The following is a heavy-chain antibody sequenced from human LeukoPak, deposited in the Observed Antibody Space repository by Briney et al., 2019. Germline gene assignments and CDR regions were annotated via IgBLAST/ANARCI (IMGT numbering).Heavy chain of an antibody. CDR2: IYYSGRT. Sequence: SETLSLTCTVSGGSFSSSSYYWAWIRQPPGKGLEWIGSIYYSGRTYYNPSLQSRVTISVDTSKNQFSLKLSSVTAADTSVYYCARLGIAAADTGWFDPWGQGTLVTVSS. CDR3: ARLGIAAADTGWFDP. D-gene: IGHD6-13*01. CDR1: GGSFSSSSYY. V-gene: IGHV4-39*01. J-gene: IGHJ5*02.